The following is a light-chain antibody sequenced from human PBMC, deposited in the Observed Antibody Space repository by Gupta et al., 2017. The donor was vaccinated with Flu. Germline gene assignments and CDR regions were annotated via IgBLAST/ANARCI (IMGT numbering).Light chain of an antibody. Sequence: ATLSVSPGERATLSCRASQSVGSNFAWYQQRPGQAPRLLIYGASTRATGIPARFSGSGSGTEFTLTISSLQSEDFAVYYCQQYNNWPPWTFGQGTKVEI. CDR3: QQYNNWPPWT. CDR2: GAS. CDR1: QSVGSN. J-gene: IGKJ1*01. V-gene: IGKV3-15*01.